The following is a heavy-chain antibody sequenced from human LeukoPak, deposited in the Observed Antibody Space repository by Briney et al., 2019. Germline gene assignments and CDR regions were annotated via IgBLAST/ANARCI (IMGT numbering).Heavy chain of an antibody. D-gene: IGHD2-2*01. J-gene: IGHJ5*02. CDR1: GGTYSSYA. CDR2: IIPIFGTA. CDR3: ARDIVVVPADRWFDP. Sequence: SGKVSCKASGGTYSSYAICWVRQAAGQGLEWMGGIIPIFGTANYAQKFQGRVTITADESTSTAYMELSSLRSEDAAVYYCARDIVVVPADRWFDPWGQGTLVTVSS. V-gene: IGHV1-69*13.